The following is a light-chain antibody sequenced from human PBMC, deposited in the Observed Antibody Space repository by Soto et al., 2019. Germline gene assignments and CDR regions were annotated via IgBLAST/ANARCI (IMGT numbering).Light chain of an antibody. Sequence: DIQMTQSPSSLSASVGDRVTITCRASQDIRDYLVWYQQRPGKVPTLLIYAASTLQSGVPSRFSGSGYGTEFTLTSRSLQSEDVATYDCQKYCGAPYTFGPGTKVDLK. CDR1: QDIRDY. J-gene: IGKJ3*01. CDR3: QKYCGAPYT. V-gene: IGKV1-27*01. CDR2: AAS.